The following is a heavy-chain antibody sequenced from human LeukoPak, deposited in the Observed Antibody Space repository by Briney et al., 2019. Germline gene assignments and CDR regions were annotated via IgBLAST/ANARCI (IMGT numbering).Heavy chain of an antibody. CDR2: ISYDGSNK. D-gene: IGHD4-17*01. CDR3: ARAHRFGDYVRYYYYGMDV. CDR1: GFAFNNAW. Sequence: PGGSLRLSCAASGFAFNNAWMSWVRQAPGKGLEWVAVISYDGSNKYYADSVKGRFTISRDNSKNTLYLQMNSLRAEDTAVYYCARAHRFGDYVRYYYYGMDVWGQGTTVTVSS. J-gene: IGHJ6*02. V-gene: IGHV3-30*03.